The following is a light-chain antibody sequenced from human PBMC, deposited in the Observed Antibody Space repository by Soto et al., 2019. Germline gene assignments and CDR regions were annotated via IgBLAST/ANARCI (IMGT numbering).Light chain of an antibody. Sequence: QSALTQPASVSGSPGQSITISCTGTSSDVGGYNYVSWYQQHPGKAPTLMIYDVSNRPSGVSNRFSGSKSGNTASLTISGLQAEDEADYYCSSHATNRDVLFGGGTKLTVL. CDR3: SSHATNRDVL. CDR1: SSDVGGYNY. V-gene: IGLV2-14*01. J-gene: IGLJ2*01. CDR2: DVS.